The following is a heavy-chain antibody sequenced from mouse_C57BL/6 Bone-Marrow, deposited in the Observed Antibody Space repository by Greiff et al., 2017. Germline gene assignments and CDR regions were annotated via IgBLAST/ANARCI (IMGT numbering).Heavy chain of an antibody. CDR3: ARGGDSSGYVLFAD. J-gene: IGHJ3*01. CDR1: GYTFTSYC. D-gene: IGHD3-2*02. Sequence: QVQLQQPEAELVKPGASVKMSCKASGYTFTSYCITWVKQRPGQGLEWIGDIYPGSGSTNYNEKFKSKDTLTVDPSSSTAYMQMSSLTSEDSAVYYCARGGDSSGYVLFADWGQGTLVTVSA. CDR2: IYPGSGST. V-gene: IGHV1-55*01.